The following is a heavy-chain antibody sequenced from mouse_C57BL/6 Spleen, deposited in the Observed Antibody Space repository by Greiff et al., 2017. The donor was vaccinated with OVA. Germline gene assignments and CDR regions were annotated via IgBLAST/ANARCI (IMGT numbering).Heavy chain of an antibody. CDR1: GYAFSSSW. V-gene: IGHV1-82*01. J-gene: IGHJ2*01. CDR3: ATYYDYDYFDY. Sequence: QVQLKQSGPELVKPGASVKISCTASGYAFSSSWMHWVKQRPGKGLEWIGRIYPGDGATNYNGKFKGKATLTADKATSTAYMQLSSLTSEDSAVYFCATYYDYDYFDYWGQGTTLTVSS. CDR2: IYPGDGAT. D-gene: IGHD2-4*01.